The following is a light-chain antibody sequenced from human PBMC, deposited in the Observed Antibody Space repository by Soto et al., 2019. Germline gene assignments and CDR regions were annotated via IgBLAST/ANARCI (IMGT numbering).Light chain of an antibody. CDR2: GAS. Sequence: EIVLTQSPANLYLSPWEMAPLSCRASQSVSSNLAWYQQKPGQAPRLLIYGASTRATGIPARVSGSGSGTEVTLTISSLQSEDVAVYDCQQYNNWPRTFGQGTKVDI. CDR1: QSVSSN. V-gene: IGKV3-15*01. J-gene: IGKJ1*01. CDR3: QQYNNWPRT.